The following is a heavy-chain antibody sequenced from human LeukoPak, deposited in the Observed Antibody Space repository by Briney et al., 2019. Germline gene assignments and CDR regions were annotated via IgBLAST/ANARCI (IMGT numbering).Heavy chain of an antibody. CDR3: ARGEGSGWYYYYYGMDV. D-gene: IGHD6-19*01. V-gene: IGHV4-59*01. Sequence: SETLSLTCTVSGGSISSYYWSWIRPPPGKGLEWIGYIYYSGSTNYNPSLKSRVTISVDTSKNQFSLKLSSVTAADTAVYYCARGEGSGWYYYYYGMDVWGQGTTVTVSS. CDR2: IYYSGST. J-gene: IGHJ6*02. CDR1: GGSISSYY.